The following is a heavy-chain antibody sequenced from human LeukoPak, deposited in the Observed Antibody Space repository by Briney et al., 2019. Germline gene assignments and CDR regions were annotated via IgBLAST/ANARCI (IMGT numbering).Heavy chain of an antibody. CDR3: ARDPAADVVVVAATPINNDY. Sequence: ASVKVSCKASGYTFTSYYMHWVRQAPGQGLEWMGWINPNSGGTNYAQKFQGRVTMTRDTSISTAYMELSSLRSDDTGVYYCARDPAADVVVVAATPINNDYWGQGTLVTVSS. CDR2: INPNSGGT. J-gene: IGHJ4*02. CDR1: GYTFTSYY. V-gene: IGHV1-2*02. D-gene: IGHD2-15*01.